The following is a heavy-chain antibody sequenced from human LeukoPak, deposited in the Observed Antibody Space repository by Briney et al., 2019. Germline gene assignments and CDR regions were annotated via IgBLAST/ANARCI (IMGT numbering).Heavy chain of an antibody. J-gene: IGHJ6*03. D-gene: IGHD3-10*01. V-gene: IGHV3-23*01. CDR1: GFTFSSYA. CDR3: AQPPGGRGLYHYYYMDV. Sequence: GGSLRLSCAASGFTFSSYAMSWVRQAPGKGLEWVSGISGSGGSTYYADSVKGRFTISRDNSKNTLYLQINSLRAEDTAVYYCAQPPGGRGLYHYYYMDVWGKGTTVTVSS. CDR2: ISGSGGST.